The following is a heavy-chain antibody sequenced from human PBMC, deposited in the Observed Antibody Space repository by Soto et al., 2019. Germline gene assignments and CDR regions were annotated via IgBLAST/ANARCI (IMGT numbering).Heavy chain of an antibody. J-gene: IGHJ4*02. Sequence: GGSLRLSCAASGFTFSSYAMSWDRQAPGKGLEWVSAISGSGGSTYYADSVKGRFTISRDNSKNTLYLQMNSLRAEDTAVYYCAKDSDCSSTSCSTWYFDYWGQGTLVTVSS. V-gene: IGHV3-23*01. CDR3: AKDSDCSSTSCSTWYFDY. CDR2: ISGSGGST. D-gene: IGHD2-2*01. CDR1: GFTFSSYA.